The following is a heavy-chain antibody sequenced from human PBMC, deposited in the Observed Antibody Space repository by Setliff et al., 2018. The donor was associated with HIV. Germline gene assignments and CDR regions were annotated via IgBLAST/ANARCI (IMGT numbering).Heavy chain of an antibody. D-gene: IGHD3-10*01. CDR2: IYTSGST. Sequence: SETLSLTCTVSGGSISSYYWSWIRQPPGKGLEWIGYIYTSGSTNYHPSLKSRVTISVDTSKNQFSLKLSSVTAADTAVYYCASLDGHNSGYFDYWGLGTLVTVS. J-gene: IGHJ4*02. V-gene: IGHV4-4*09. CDR3: ASLDGHNSGYFDY. CDR1: GGSISSYY.